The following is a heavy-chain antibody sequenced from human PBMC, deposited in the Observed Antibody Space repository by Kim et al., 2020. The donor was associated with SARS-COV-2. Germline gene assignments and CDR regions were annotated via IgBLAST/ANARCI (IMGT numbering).Heavy chain of an antibody. CDR2: INWNSGTI. CDR3: AKDLTAAAGTPTYYYGLDV. J-gene: IGHJ6*02. V-gene: IGHV3-9*01. CDR1: GFTFDGYA. Sequence: GVSLRLSCAASGFTFDGYAMHCVRQVSGKGLEWVSGINWNSGTIGYADSVKGRFTISRDNAKNSLYLQMNSLRPEDTALYYCAKDLTAAAGTPTYYYGLDVWGQGTAVTVSS. D-gene: IGHD6-13*01.